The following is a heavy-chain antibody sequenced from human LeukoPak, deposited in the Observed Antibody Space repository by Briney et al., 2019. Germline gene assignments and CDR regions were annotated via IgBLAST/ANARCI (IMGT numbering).Heavy chain of an antibody. D-gene: IGHD5-12*01. Sequence: SETLSLTCAVYGGSFSGYYWSWIRQPPGKGLEWIGEINRSGSTNYNPSLKSRVTISVDTSKNQFSLRLSSVTAADTAVYYCARSRWLRSPFDYWGQGTLVTVSS. V-gene: IGHV4-34*01. J-gene: IGHJ4*02. CDR3: ARSRWLRSPFDY. CDR1: GGSFSGYY. CDR2: INRSGST.